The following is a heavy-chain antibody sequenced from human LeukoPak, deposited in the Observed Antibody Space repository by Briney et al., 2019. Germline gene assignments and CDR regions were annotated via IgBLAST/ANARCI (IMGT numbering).Heavy chain of an antibody. J-gene: IGHJ3*02. CDR1: GGSVSSGSYY. D-gene: IGHD1-1*01. Sequence: PSETLSLTCTVSGGSVSSGSYYWSWIRQPPGKGLEWIGFIYDSGSTNYNPSLKSRVTISVDTSKNQFSLKLSSMTPADTAVYYCASFLVTKPRIGGSLWKPMPGASRGAFDIWGQGTMVTVST. V-gene: IGHV4-61*01. CDR3: ASFLVTKPRIGGSLWKPMPGASRGAFDI. CDR2: IYDSGST.